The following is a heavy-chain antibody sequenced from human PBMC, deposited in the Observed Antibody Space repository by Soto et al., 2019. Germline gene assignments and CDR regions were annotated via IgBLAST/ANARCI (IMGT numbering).Heavy chain of an antibody. CDR3: TTVSYFTLPPVPSDY. Sequence: ASVKVSCKVSGYTLTELSIHWVRQAPGKGLEWMGGFDPEDGETLYAQKFQGRVTMTEDTSTDTAYMDLSSLSSEDTAVYYCTTVSYFTLPPVPSDYWGPGPLVTLSS. CDR1: GYTLTELS. D-gene: IGHD3-9*01. J-gene: IGHJ4*01. CDR2: FDPEDGET. V-gene: IGHV1-24*01.